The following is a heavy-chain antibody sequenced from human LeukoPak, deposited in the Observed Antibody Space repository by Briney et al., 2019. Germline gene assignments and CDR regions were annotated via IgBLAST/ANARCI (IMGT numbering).Heavy chain of an antibody. V-gene: IGHV1-2*06. CDR2: INPNSGGT. D-gene: IGHD5-18*01. J-gene: IGHJ4*02. CDR3: ARRRIQLWYRFFGY. Sequence: ASVKVSCKASGYTFTGYYMHWVRQAPGQGLEWMGRINPNSGGTNYAQKFQGSVTMTRDTSISTAYMELSRLRSDDTAVYYCARRRIQLWYRFFGYWGQGTLGTGSS. CDR1: GYTFTGYY.